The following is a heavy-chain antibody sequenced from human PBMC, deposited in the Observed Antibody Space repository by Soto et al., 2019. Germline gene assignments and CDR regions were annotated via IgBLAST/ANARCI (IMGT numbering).Heavy chain of an antibody. Sequence: GGSLRLSCAASGFTFSSYGMHWVRQAPGKGLEWVAVISYDGSNKYYADSVKGRFTISRDNSKNTLYLQMNSLTAEDTAYYYCAKDLSYYYVSSGYYYRAVDYCGQRTMITVS. J-gene: IGHJ4*02. CDR3: AKDLSYYYVSSGYYYRAVDY. CDR1: GFTFSSYG. V-gene: IGHV3-30*18. D-gene: IGHD3-22*01. CDR2: ISYDGSNK.